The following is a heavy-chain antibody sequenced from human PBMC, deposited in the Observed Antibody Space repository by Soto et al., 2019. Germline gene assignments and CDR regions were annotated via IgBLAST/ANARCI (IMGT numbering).Heavy chain of an antibody. CDR1: GYTLTELS. J-gene: IGHJ6*02. Sequence: GASVKVSCKVSGYTLTELSMHWVRQAPGKGLEWMGGFDPEDGETIYAQKFQGRVTMTEDTSTDTAYMELSSLRSEDTAVYYCATTRPRDLYNWNYGPYYYGMDVWGQGTTVTVSS. D-gene: IGHD1-7*01. V-gene: IGHV1-24*01. CDR3: ATTRPRDLYNWNYGPYYYGMDV. CDR2: FDPEDGET.